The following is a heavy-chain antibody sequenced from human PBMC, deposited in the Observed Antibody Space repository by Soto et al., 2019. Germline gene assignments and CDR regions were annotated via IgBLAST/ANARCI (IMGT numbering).Heavy chain of an antibody. CDR3: ARAYDCWSGLDYYYGMDV. D-gene: IGHD3-3*01. Sequence: GASVKVSCKASGYTFTSYGISWVRQAPGQGLEWMGWISAYNGNTNYAQKLQGRVTMTTDTSTSTAYMELRSLRSDDTAVYYCARAYDCWSGLDYYYGMDVWGQGTTVTVS. CDR1: GYTFTSYG. V-gene: IGHV1-18*01. CDR2: ISAYNGNT. J-gene: IGHJ6*02.